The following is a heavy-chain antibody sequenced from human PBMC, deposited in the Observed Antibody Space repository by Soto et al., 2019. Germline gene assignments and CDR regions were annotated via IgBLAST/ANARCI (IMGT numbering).Heavy chain of an antibody. CDR1: GFTSSSYG. D-gene: IGHD6-13*01. CDR3: ARDLYSNLFLSY. J-gene: IGHJ4*02. CDR2: RWYDGSNK. V-gene: IGHV3-33*01. Sequence: PGPSLRLSCAAPGFTSSSYGMHWVRQAPGKGLEWVAVRWYDGSNKYYADSVKGRFTIYRDNPKNTLYLQMNSMRAEDTAVYYCARDLYSNLFLSYWGQVTLVTVSS.